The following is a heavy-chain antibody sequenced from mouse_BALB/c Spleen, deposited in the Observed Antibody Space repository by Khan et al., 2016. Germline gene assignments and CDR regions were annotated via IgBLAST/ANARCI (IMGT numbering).Heavy chain of an antibody. D-gene: IGHD1-1*01. J-gene: IGHJ4*01. CDR1: GFDFSRYR. CDR2: INPDSSKI. V-gene: IGHV4-1*02. Sequence: EVKLLESGGGLVQPGGSLKLSCAASGFDFSRYRLSWVRQAPGKGLEWIGEINPDSSKINYTPSLKDKFIISRDNAKNTLYLQMSKVRSEDTAFYYCARRGYYFSMDNWGQGTSVTVSA. CDR3: ARRGYYFSMDN.